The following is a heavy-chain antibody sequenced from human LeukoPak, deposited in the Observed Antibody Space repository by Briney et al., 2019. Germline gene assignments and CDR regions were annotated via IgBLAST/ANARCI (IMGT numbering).Heavy chain of an antibody. J-gene: IGHJ4*02. D-gene: IGHD2/OR15-2a*01. V-gene: IGHV3-7*01. CDR1: GFTFSSYL. CDR2: IKQDGSEK. Sequence: GGSLRLSCAASGFTFSSYLMSWVRQAPGKGLEWVANIKQDGSEKYYVDSVKGRFTISRDNAKNSLYLQMNSLRAEDTAVYYCASILADYWGQGTLVTVSS. CDR3: ASILADY.